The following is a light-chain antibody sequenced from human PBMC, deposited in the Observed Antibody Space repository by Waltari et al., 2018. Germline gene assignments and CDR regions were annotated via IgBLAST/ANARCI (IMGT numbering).Light chain of an antibody. CDR3: QQYSYYPWT. Sequence: DIQMTQSPSTLSASIGDRVTITCRDSESLGSELAWYQQRPGKAPNMLIYDASNLQTGVPSRFSGSGSGTEFTLTINNLQPDDFVTYFCQQYSYYPWTFGQETKVEIK. CDR1: ESLGSE. V-gene: IGKV1-5*01. J-gene: IGKJ1*01. CDR2: DAS.